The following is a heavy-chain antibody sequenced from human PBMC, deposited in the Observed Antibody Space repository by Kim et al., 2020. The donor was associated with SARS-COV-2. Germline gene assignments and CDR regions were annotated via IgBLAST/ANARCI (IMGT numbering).Heavy chain of an antibody. J-gene: IGHJ6*01. D-gene: IGHD1-7*01. CDR3: GRMEVLDCMGELYKYYG. CDR1: GGSISSPGYY. V-gene: IGHV4-31*03. CDR2: IYYSGST. Sequence: SETLSLTCTVSGGSISSPGYYWSWIRQHPGKGLEWIGYIYYSGSTYYNPSLKSRLTISVDTSKNQFSLKLSAVTAADTAVYYCGRMEVLDCMGELYKYYG.